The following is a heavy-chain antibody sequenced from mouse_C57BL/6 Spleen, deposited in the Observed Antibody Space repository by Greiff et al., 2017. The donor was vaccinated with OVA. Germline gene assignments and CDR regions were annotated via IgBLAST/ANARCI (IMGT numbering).Heavy chain of an antibody. CDR2: FHPSNGYT. V-gene: IGHV1-47*01. CDR3: ARGAREYAMDY. J-gene: IGHJ4*01. CDR1: GYTFTSYP. Sequence: VQLVESGAELVKPGASVKLSCKASGYTFTSYPIDWMKQNHGQSLEWIGNFHPSNGYTNYNEKFKGKATMTVEKSSSTVYLELSRLTSDDSAVYYCARGAREYAMDYWGQGTSVTVSS.